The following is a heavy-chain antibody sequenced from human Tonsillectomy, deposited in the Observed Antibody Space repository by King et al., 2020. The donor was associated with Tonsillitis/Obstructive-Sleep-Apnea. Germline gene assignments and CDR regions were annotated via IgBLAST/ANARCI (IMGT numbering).Heavy chain of an antibody. CDR3: ARAPVDTAPVPGY. CDR1: GGSFSGYY. J-gene: IGHJ4*02. D-gene: IGHD5-18*01. CDR2: IYYSGST. V-gene: IGHV4-34*01. Sequence: VQLQQWGAGLLKPSETLSITCAVYGGSFSGYYWSWIRQPPGKGLEWIGYIYYSGSTYYNPSLKSRVTISVDKSKNQFSLKLSSVTAADTAVYYCARAPVDTAPVPGYWGQGTLVTVSS.